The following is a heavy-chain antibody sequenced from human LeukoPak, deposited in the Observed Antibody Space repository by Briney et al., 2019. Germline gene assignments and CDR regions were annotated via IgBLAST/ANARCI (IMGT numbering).Heavy chain of an antibody. J-gene: IGHJ4*02. CDR3: AKTWAYYYDSSGYRPIVY. V-gene: IGHV3-30*02. CDR2: IRYDGSNK. Sequence: GGSLRLSCAASGFTFSSYGMHWVRQAPGKGLEGVAFIRYDGSNKYYADSVKGRFTISRGNSKNTLYLQMNSLRAEDTAVYYCAKTWAYYYDSSGYRPIVYWGQGTLVTVSS. CDR1: GFTFSSYG. D-gene: IGHD3-22*01.